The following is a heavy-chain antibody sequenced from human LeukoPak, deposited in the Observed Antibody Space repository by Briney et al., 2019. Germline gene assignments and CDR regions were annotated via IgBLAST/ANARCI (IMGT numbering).Heavy chain of an antibody. CDR3: ARRSCSTTTCYSWPAQYYYMDV. CDR1: GFTFMMYG. D-gene: IGHD2-2*01. CDR2: ISGSGGSA. J-gene: IGHJ6*03. Sequence: GGSLRLSCAASGFTFMMYGMTWVRQAPGKGLEWASGISGSGGSANYADSVKGRFTISRDNSKNTVYLQMSSLRAEDTALYYCARRSCSTTTCYSWPAQYYYMDVWGKGTSVTVSS. V-gene: IGHV3-23*01.